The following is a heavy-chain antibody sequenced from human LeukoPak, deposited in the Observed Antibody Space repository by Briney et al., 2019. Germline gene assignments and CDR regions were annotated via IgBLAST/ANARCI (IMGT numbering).Heavy chain of an antibody. V-gene: IGHV4-39*07. J-gene: IGHJ6*03. CDR1: GGSISSSCYF. CDR2: IHYSGST. Sequence: SETLSLTCTVSGGSISSSCYFWGWIRQPPGKGLEWIGSIHYSGSTYYNPSLKSRVTISVDMPKNQFSLKLSSVTAADTAVYYCARDPPGLYDFWGGYYNYYYMDVWGKGTTVTVSS. D-gene: IGHD3-3*01. CDR3: ARDPPGLYDFWGGYYNYYYMDV.